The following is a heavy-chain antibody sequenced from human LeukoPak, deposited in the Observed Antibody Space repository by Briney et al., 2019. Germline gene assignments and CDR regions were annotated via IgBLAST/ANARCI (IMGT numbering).Heavy chain of an antibody. J-gene: IGHJ5*01. D-gene: IGHD2-21*02. CDR3: ARMALGGGDPIGFDS. V-gene: IGHV1-2*02. Sequence: ASVKVSCKASGYTFTDYFIHWVRQAPGQGLEWMGWINPNIGDASYAQKFQDRVTMTRDRSINTAYMELSRLTSDDTAVYYCARMALGGGDPIGFDSWGQGTLVTVPS. CDR2: INPNIGDA. CDR1: GYTFTDYF.